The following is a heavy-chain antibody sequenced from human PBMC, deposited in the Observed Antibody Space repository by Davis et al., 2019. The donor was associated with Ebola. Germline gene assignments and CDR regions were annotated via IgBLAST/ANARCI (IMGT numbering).Heavy chain of an antibody. CDR3: ARVPGYWSGHIDS. V-gene: IGHV3-33*08. Sequence: GESLKISCTASGFTFSNYVMHWVRQAPGKGLEWVAVIWYDGTNKYYADSVKGRFSVSRDDSKNTLYLQMDSLRAEDTAVYYCARVPGYWSGHIDSWGQGTLVTVSS. J-gene: IGHJ4*02. D-gene: IGHD1-1*01. CDR2: IWYDGTNK. CDR1: GFTFSNYV.